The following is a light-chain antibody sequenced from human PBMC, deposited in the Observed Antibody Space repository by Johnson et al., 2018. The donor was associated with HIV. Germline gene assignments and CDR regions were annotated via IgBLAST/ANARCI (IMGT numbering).Light chain of an antibody. CDR1: SSNIGNNY. V-gene: IGLV1-51*02. Sequence: QSVLTQPPSVSAAPGQKVTISCSGSSSNIGNNYVSWYQQLPGTAPRLLIYEDYKRPSGIPDRFSGSKSGTSATLGITGLQTGDEADYYCGTWDSSLSAGVFGTGTKVTGL. CDR3: GTWDSSLSAGV. CDR2: EDY. J-gene: IGLJ1*01.